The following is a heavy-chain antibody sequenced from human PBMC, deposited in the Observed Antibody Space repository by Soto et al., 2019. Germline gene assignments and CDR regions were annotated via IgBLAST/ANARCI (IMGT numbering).Heavy chain of an antibody. CDR3: ARASLLGPKVDYYYYYMDV. J-gene: IGHJ6*03. Sequence: GGSLRLSCAASGFTFSSYWMSWVRQAPGKGLEWVANIKQDGSEKYYVDSVKGRFTISRDNAKNSLYLQMNSLRAEDTAVYYCARASLLGPKVDYYYYYMDVWGKGTTVTVSS. V-gene: IGHV3-7*01. CDR1: GFTFSSYW. CDR2: IKQDGSEK. D-gene: IGHD3-10*01.